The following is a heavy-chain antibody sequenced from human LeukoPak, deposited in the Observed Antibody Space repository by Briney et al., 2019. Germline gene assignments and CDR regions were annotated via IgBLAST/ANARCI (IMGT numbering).Heavy chain of an antibody. CDR1: GFSFNDYT. Sequence: GGSLRLSCAASGFSFNDYTMHWVRQAPGKGLEWISLITRDGATTFYADSVKGRFTIFRDNSKNSLYLQMNSLRTEDTALYYCAKDIGSSRYYYYYTDVWGKGTTVTVSS. CDR3: AKDIGSSRYYYYYTDV. D-gene: IGHD6-6*01. CDR2: ITRDGATT. V-gene: IGHV3-43*01. J-gene: IGHJ6*03.